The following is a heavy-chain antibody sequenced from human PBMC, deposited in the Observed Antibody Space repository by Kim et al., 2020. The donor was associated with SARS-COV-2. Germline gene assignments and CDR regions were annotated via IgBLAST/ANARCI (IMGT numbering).Heavy chain of an antibody. CDR3: ATGTILDRERFDY. Sequence: EQQFQGRVTMTEDTSTDTAYMELSSLRSEDTAVYYCATGTILDRERFDYWGQGTLVTVSS. V-gene: IGHV1-24*01. J-gene: IGHJ4*02. D-gene: IGHD3-3*01.